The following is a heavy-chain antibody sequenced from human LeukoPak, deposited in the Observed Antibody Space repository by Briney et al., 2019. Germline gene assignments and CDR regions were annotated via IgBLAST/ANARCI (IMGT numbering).Heavy chain of an antibody. CDR3: AIGQYGSGSYPFDY. J-gene: IGHJ4*02. Sequence: GGSLRLSCAASGFTFSSYWMHWVRQAPGKGLVWVSRIDSDGSSTNYADSVKGRFTISRDNAKNTLYLQMNSLRAEDTAVYFCAIGQYGSGSYPFDYWGQGSLVTVSS. D-gene: IGHD3-10*01. CDR1: GFTFSSYW. CDR2: IDSDGSST. V-gene: IGHV3-74*01.